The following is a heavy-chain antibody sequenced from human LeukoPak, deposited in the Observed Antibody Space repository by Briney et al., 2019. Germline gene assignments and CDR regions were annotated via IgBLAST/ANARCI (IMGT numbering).Heavy chain of an antibody. D-gene: IGHD6-19*01. Sequence: SETLSLTCTVSGGSISSYYWSWIRQPPGKGLEWIGYIYYSGSTYYNPSLKSRVTISVDTSKNQFSLKLSSVTAADTAVYYCARVASAYSSGWNVDYWGQGTLVTVSS. V-gene: IGHV4-59*08. J-gene: IGHJ4*02. CDR2: IYYSGST. CDR3: ARVASAYSSGWNVDY. CDR1: GGSISSYY.